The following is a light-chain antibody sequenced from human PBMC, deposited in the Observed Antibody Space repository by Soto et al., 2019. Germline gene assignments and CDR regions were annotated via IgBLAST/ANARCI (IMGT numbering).Light chain of an antibody. CDR2: AAS. J-gene: IGKJ5*01. Sequence: DIQMTQSPSSVSASVGDTVTITFRASQAVSTWLAWYQQRPGKAPNLLIDAASSLQIGVPSRFSGSGSGTDFTLTIAGLQPEDFATYYCQQGLSFPITFGQGTRLDIK. CDR3: QQGLSFPIT. CDR1: QAVSTW. V-gene: IGKV1-12*01.